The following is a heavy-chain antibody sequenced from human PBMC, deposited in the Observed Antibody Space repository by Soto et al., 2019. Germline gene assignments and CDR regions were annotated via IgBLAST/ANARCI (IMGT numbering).Heavy chain of an antibody. CDR2: IYYSGST. J-gene: IGHJ4*02. CDR1: GGSISSYY. CDR3: ASTRIAVADTPVDY. Sequence: PSETLSLTCTVSGGSISSYYWSWIRQPPGKGLEWIGYIYYSGSTNYNPSLESRVTISVDTSKNQFSLKLSSVTAADTAVYYCASTRIAVADTPVDYWGQGTLVTVSS. V-gene: IGHV4-59*01. D-gene: IGHD6-19*01.